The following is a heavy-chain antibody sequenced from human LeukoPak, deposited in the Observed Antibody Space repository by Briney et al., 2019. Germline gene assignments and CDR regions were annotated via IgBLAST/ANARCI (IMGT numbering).Heavy chain of an antibody. Sequence: SVKVSCKASGGTFSSYAISWVRQAPGQGLEWMGGIIPIFGTANYAQKFQGRVTITADKSTSTAYMELSSLRSEDTAVYYCAREGYSSRWVRHAFDIWGQGTMVTVSS. V-gene: IGHV1-69*06. D-gene: IGHD5-18*01. CDR1: GGTFSSYA. CDR2: IIPIFGTA. J-gene: IGHJ3*02. CDR3: AREGYSSRWVRHAFDI.